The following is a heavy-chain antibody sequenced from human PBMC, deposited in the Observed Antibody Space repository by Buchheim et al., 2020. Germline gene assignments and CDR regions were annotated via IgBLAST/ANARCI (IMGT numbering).Heavy chain of an antibody. Sequence: EVQLVQSGAEVKKPGESLRISCKGSGYSFTSHWITWVRQMPGKGLEWMGRIDPSDSNTKYSPSFQGHVTISVDKSISPAYLQWSSLKASDTAMYYCAGRTVTTAFWGVYGMDVWGQGTT. CDR1: GYSFTSHW. D-gene: IGHD4-17*01. J-gene: IGHJ6*02. V-gene: IGHV5-10-1*03. CDR2: IDPSDSNT. CDR3: AGRTVTTAFWGVYGMDV.